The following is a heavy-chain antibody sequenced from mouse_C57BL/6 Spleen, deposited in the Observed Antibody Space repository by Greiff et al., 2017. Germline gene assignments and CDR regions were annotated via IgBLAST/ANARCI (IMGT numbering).Heavy chain of an antibody. CDR1: GFHITDDY. D-gene: IGHD1-1*01. Sequence: EVQLQQSGAGLVRPGASVKLSCPASGFHITDDYMHWVKQRPEQGLEWIGWIDPENGDTEYASKFQCTATMTADTSSNTSYLHLSSLTSEDNAVYYCTSLTTVVARGVAYWGQGTLVTVSA. CDR2: IDPENGDT. V-gene: IGHV14-4*01. CDR3: TSLTTVVARGVAY. J-gene: IGHJ3*01.